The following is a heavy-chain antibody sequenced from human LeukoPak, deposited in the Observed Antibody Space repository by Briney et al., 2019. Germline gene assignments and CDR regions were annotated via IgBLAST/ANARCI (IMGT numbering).Heavy chain of an antibody. CDR3: ARHLYDILTGYTYYFDY. V-gene: IGHV2-70*01. J-gene: IGHJ4*02. CDR2: IDWDDDK. D-gene: IGHD3-9*01. CDR1: GFSLSTSGMC. Sequence: SGPTLVNPTQTLTLTCTFSGFSLSTSGMCVSWIRQPPGKALEWLALIDWDDDKYYSTSLKTRLTISKDTSKNQAVLTMTNMGPVDTATYYCARHLYDILTGYTYYFDYWGQGTLVTVSS.